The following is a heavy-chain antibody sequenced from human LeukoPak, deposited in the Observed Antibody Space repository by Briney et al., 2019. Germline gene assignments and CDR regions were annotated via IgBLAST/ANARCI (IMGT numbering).Heavy chain of an antibody. CDR2: IYYSGST. V-gene: IGHV4-59*01. CDR1: GGSISSYY. J-gene: IGHJ4*02. Sequence: PSETLSLTCTVSGGSISSYYWSWIRQPPGKGLEWIGYIYYSGSTNYNPSLKSRVTISVDTSKNQFSLKLSSVTAADTAVYYCARGGGGLYSYGYADYYFDYWGQGTLVTVSS. CDR3: ARGGGGLYSYGYADYYFDY. D-gene: IGHD5-18*01.